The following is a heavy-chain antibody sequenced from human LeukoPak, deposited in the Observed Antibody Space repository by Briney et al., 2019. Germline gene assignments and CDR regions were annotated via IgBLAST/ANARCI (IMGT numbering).Heavy chain of an antibody. CDR3: AREPVYYYDSSGYQYSRRGAFDI. V-gene: IGHV4-61*02. D-gene: IGHD3-22*01. Sequence: PSETLSLTCTVSGGSISSGSYYWSWIRQPAGKGLEWIGRIYTSGSTNYNPSLKSRVTISVDTSKNQFSLKLSSVTAADTAVYYCAREPVYYYDSSGYQYSRRGAFDIWGQGTMVTVSS. J-gene: IGHJ3*02. CDR2: IYTSGST. CDR1: GGSISSGSYY.